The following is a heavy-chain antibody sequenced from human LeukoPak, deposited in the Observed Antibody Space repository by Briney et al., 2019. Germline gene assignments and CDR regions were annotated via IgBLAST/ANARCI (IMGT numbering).Heavy chain of an antibody. CDR3: ARDGFGYSTTYYYGMDV. V-gene: IGHV1-18*01. D-gene: IGHD6-13*01. CDR2: FSAYNGNT. J-gene: IGHJ6*02. Sequence: ASVKVSCEASGYTFTSEGISWGPQAPGQGLEWMGWFSAYNGNTNYAQKLQGRVTMPTDTSTSTAYMELRSLRSDATAVYYCARDGFGYSTTYYYGMDVWGQGTTVTVSS. CDR1: GYTFTSEG.